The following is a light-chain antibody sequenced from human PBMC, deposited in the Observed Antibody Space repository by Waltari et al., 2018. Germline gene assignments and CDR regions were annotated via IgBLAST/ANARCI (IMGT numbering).Light chain of an antibody. V-gene: IGKV3-15*01. Sequence: ETVMTQSPATLSVSPGERVSLSCRASQSVGSNLAWYQQRPGQAPRLLIYGASTSATGIPARFSGSWSGTEFTLTISSLQSEDFAVYYCQQYTYWPPGTFGQGTKVEIK. CDR2: GAS. J-gene: IGKJ1*01. CDR3: QQYTYWPPGT. CDR1: QSVGSN.